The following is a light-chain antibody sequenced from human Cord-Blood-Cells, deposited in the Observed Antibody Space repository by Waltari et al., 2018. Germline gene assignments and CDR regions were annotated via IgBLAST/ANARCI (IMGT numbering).Light chain of an antibody. J-gene: IGLJ2*01. CDR1: SSDVGSYNI. Sequence: QSALTQPASVSGSPGQSITISCTGTSSDVGSYNIVSWYQQHPGKAPKLMIYEGSKRPSGVSNRFSGSKSGNTASLTISGLQAEDEADYYCCSYAGSSPVVFGGGTKLTVL. CDR3: CSYAGSSPVV. V-gene: IGLV2-23*01. CDR2: EGS.